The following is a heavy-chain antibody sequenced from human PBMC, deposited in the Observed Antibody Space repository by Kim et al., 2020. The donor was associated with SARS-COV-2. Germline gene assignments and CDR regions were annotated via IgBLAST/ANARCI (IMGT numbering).Heavy chain of an antibody. CDR3: ARRAYSSGWWYFDY. J-gene: IGHJ4*02. Sequence: ADYVKGRITMSRDNAKNTLYLQMNRLRVEDTAVYYCARRAYSSGWWYFDYWGQGTLVTVSS. D-gene: IGHD6-19*01. V-gene: IGHV3-74*01.